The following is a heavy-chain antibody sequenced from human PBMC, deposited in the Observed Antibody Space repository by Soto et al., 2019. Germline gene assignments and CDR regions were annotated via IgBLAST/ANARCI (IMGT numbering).Heavy chain of an antibody. D-gene: IGHD3-10*01. CDR3: ARDLYYYGSGSGYFDY. V-gene: IGHV3-48*02. J-gene: IGHJ4*02. CDR1: GFTFNSYS. Sequence: GGSLRLSCAASGFTFNSYSMNWVRQAPGKGLEWISYISSSSSTIYYTDSVKGRFTISRDNAKNSLYLQMNGLRDEDTAVYYCARDLYYYGSGSGYFDYWGQGTLVTVSS. CDR2: ISSSSSTI.